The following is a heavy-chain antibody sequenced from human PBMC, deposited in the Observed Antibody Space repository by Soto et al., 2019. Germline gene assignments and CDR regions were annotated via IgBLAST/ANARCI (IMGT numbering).Heavy chain of an antibody. D-gene: IGHD3-3*01. J-gene: IGHJ4*02. CDR1: GGSINRGGYY. CDR3: PRAQTTFGRISLFDY. CDR2: IYYSGST. V-gene: IGHV4-31*03. Sequence: SETLSLTCTVSGGSINRGGYYWSWIRQHPGKGLEWIGYIYYSGSTCYNPSLKSRVTISIDTSKNQFSLKLSSVTAADPAVYYCPRAQTTFGRISLFDYLRQGTLVTASS.